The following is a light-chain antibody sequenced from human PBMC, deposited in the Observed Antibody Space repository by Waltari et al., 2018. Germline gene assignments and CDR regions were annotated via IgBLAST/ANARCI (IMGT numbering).Light chain of an antibody. Sequence: DIQMTQSPSSLSASVGDRVTITCRASQSISSYLNWYQQKPGKAPKLLIYAASSLQSGVPSRFRGSGSGTDFTLTISSLQPADFATYYCQQSYSTLGLTFGGGTKVEIK. CDR1: QSISSY. V-gene: IGKV1-39*01. J-gene: IGKJ4*01. CDR3: QQSYSTLGLT. CDR2: AAS.